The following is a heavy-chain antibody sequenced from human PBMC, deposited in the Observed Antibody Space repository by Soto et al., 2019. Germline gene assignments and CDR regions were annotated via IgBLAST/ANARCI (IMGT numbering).Heavy chain of an antibody. CDR2: ISAYNGNT. V-gene: IGHV1-18*01. CDR3: ARDRKRYLGYCSSTSCYTSGTWFDP. D-gene: IGHD2-2*02. J-gene: IGHJ5*02. CDR1: GYTFTSYG. Sequence: ASVKVSCKASGYTFTSYGISWVRQAPGQGLEWMGWISAYNGNTNYAQKLQGRATMTTDTSTSTAYMELRSLRSDDTAVYYCARDRKRYLGYCSSTSCYTSGTWFDPWGQGTLVTVSS.